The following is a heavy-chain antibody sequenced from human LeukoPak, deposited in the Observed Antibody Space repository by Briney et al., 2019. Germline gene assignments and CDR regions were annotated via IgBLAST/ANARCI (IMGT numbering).Heavy chain of an antibody. J-gene: IGHJ4*02. CDR1: GFTFTNYG. V-gene: IGHV3-30*03. CDR2: ITYDGYYK. D-gene: IGHD1-14*01. CDR3: ARENHGSFDY. Sequence: PGTSLRLSCAASGFTFTNYGMHWVRQAPGKGLEWVALITYDGYYKYYSDSVKGRFTISSDTSKNTLYLQMNSLRAEDTAVYYCARENHGSFDYWGQGSLVTVSS.